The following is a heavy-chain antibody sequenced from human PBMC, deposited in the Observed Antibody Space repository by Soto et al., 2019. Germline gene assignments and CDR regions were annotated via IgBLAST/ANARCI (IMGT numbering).Heavy chain of an antibody. V-gene: IGHV3-30*18. D-gene: IGHD3-22*01. CDR2: ISYDGSNK. CDR1: GFTFSSYG. Sequence: GGSLRLSCAASGFTFSSYGMHWVRQAPGKGLEWVAVISYDGSNKYYADSVKGRFTISRDNSKNTLYLQMNSLRAEDTAVYYCAKDISVYDSSGYLDYWGQGTLVTVSS. CDR3: AKDISVYDSSGYLDY. J-gene: IGHJ4*02.